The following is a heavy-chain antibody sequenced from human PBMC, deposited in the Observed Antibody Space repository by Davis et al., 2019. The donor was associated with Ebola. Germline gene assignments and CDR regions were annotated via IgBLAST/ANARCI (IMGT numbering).Heavy chain of an antibody. D-gene: IGHD6-13*01. CDR1: GGSFSGYY. J-gene: IGHJ4*02. Sequence: SETLSLTCAVYGGSFSGYYWSWIRQPPGKGLEWIGEINHSGSTNYNPSLKSRVTISVDTSKNQFSLKLSSVTAADTAVYYCARPWYSSSWGVGDYWGQGTLVTVPS. CDR3: ARPWYSSSWGVGDY. V-gene: IGHV4-34*01. CDR2: INHSGST.